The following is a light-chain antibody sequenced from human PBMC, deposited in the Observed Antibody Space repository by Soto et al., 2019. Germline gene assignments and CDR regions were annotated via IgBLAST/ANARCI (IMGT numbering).Light chain of an antibody. CDR2: DVN. CDR3: CSYAGRYTYV. Sequence: QSALTQPRSVSGSPGQSVTISCTGTSSDVGGSSYVSWYQQHPDKAPKLMIYDVNERPSGVPDRFSGSKSGNTASLTISGLQAEDEADYYCCSYAGRYTYVFGGGNKVTVL. J-gene: IGLJ2*01. CDR1: SSDVGGSSY. V-gene: IGLV2-11*01.